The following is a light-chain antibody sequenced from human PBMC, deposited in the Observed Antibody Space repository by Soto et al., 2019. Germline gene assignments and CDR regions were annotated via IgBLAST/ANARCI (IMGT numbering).Light chain of an antibody. Sequence: QSVLTQPPSVSAAPGQKVTISCSGSSSNIGNNYVSWYQQLPGTAPKLLIYENNKRPSGTPDRFSGSKSGTSATLGITGLQTGDEADYYCGTWDSSLSAEVFGTGTKLTVL. CDR2: ENN. CDR1: SSNIGNNY. V-gene: IGLV1-51*02. CDR3: GTWDSSLSAEV. J-gene: IGLJ1*01.